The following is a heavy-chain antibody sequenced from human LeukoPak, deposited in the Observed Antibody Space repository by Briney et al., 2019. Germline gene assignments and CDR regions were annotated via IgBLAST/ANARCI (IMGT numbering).Heavy chain of an antibody. D-gene: IGHD6-19*01. CDR3: ARPATSSGWYWGYFDY. CDR2: INWNGGST. V-gene: IGHV3-20*04. J-gene: IGHJ4*02. CDR1: GFTFDDYG. Sequence: GGSLRLSCAASGFTFDDYGMSWVRQAPGKGLEWVSGINWNGGSTGYADSVKGRFTISRDNAKNSLYLQMNSLRAEDTALYYCARPATSSGWYWGYFDYWGQGTLVTVSS.